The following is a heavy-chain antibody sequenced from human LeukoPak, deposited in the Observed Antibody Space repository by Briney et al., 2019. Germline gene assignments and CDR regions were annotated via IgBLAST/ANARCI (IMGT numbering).Heavy chain of an antibody. CDR3: ARKNRARPLFSIAAAGPGWFDP. CDR2: INYSGST. Sequence: PSETLSLTCAVYGGSFSGYYWSWIRQPPGKGLEWIGEINYSGSTNYNPSLKSRVTISVDTSKNQFSLKLSSVTAADTAVYYCARKNRARPLFSIAAAGPGWFDPWGQGTLVTVSS. D-gene: IGHD6-13*01. V-gene: IGHV4-34*01. J-gene: IGHJ5*02. CDR1: GGSFSGYY.